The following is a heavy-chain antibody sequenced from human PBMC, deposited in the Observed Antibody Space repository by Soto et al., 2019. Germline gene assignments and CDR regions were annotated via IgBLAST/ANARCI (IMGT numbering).Heavy chain of an antibody. D-gene: IGHD2-2*01. CDR3: ALRKDIVVVPAARSYAFDI. V-gene: IGHV3-48*01. CDR1: GFTFSSYS. J-gene: IGHJ3*02. Sequence: EVQLVESGGGLVQPGGSLRLSCAASGFTFSSYSMNWVRQAPGKGLEWVSYISSSSTIYYADSVKGRFTISRDNAKNSLYLQMNSLRAEDTAVYYCALRKDIVVVPAARSYAFDIWGQGTMVTVSS. CDR2: ISSSSTI.